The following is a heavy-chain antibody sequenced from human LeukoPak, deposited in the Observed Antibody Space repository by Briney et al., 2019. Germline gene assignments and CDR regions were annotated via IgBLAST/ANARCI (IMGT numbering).Heavy chain of an antibody. CDR3: ARSYYYDSSGYYLMFVGAFDI. Sequence: PSETLSLACTVSGGSISSSSYYWGWIRQPPGRGLEWIGSIYYSGSTYYNPSLKSRVTISVDTSKNQSSLKLSSVTAADTAVYYCARSYYYDSSGYYLMFVGAFDIWGQGTMATVSS. CDR1: GGSISSSSYY. D-gene: IGHD3-22*01. CDR2: IYYSGST. J-gene: IGHJ3*02. V-gene: IGHV4-39*01.